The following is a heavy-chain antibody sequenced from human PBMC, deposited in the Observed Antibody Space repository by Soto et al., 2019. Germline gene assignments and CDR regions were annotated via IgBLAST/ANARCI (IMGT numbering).Heavy chain of an antibody. CDR1: GGTFSSYA. D-gene: IGHD6-19*01. CDR2: IIPIFGTA. CDR3: SVAGPKGYYGMDV. Sequence: SVKVSCKASGGTFSSYAISWVREAPGQGLEWMGGIIPIFGTANYAQKFQGRVTITADESTSTAYMELSSLRSEDTAVYYCSVAGPKGYYGMDVWGQGTTVTVYS. J-gene: IGHJ6*02. V-gene: IGHV1-69*13.